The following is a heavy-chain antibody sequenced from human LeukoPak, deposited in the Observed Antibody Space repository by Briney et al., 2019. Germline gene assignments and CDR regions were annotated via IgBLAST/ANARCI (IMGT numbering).Heavy chain of an antibody. Sequence: ASVKVSCKASGYTFATYGFSWVRQAPGQGLEWIGWVNTHNGKTHYAQKIQGRVTMTTDTSTSTAYMELRSLVSDDTAVYYCARDFSGYDPDYWGQGTLVTVSS. V-gene: IGHV1-18*01. D-gene: IGHD5-12*01. CDR2: VNTHNGKT. CDR3: ARDFSGYDPDY. J-gene: IGHJ4*02. CDR1: GYTFATYG.